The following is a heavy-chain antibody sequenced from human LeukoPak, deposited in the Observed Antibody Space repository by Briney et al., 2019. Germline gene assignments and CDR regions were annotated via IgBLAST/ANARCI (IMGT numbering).Heavy chain of an antibody. D-gene: IGHD5-24*01. CDR3: AKDGAGRSLQPLYYYYMDV. CDR1: GFTFSSYA. J-gene: IGHJ6*03. CDR2: ISGSGGST. V-gene: IGHV3-23*01. Sequence: GGSLRLSCAASGFTFSSYAMSWVRQAPGKGLEWVSAISGSGGSTYYADSVKGRFTISRDNSKNTLHLQMNSLRAEDTAVYYCAKDGAGRSLQPLYYYYMDVWGKGTTVTVSS.